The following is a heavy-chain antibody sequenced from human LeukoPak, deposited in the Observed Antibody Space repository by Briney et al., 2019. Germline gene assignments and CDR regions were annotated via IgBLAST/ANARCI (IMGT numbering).Heavy chain of an antibody. V-gene: IGHV3-30*09. CDR3: ARDAVVVAGTTELRFDY. D-gene: IGHD2-15*01. CDR2: VSYDESKK. CDR1: GFTFSSYA. Sequence: GGSLRLSCAASGFTFSSYAMHWVRQAPGKGLEWVALVSYDESKKNYADSVKGRFAISRDNSKNTLYLQMNSLRTEDTAMYYCARDAVVVAGTTELRFDYRGQGTPVTVSS. J-gene: IGHJ4*02.